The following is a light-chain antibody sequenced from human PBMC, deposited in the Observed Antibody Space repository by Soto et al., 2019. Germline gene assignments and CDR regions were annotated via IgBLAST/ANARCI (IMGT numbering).Light chain of an antibody. CDR2: ATS. J-gene: IGKJ3*01. Sequence: DLQLTQSPSSVSASVGDRITITCRASQGVSNWLAWYQQKPGRAPNLLIYATSSLHSGVPSRFSGSGSGTDFTLTISSLQAEDFATYYCQQAGSFPLTFGPGTKLYIK. V-gene: IGKV1-12*01. CDR3: QQAGSFPLT. CDR1: QGVSNW.